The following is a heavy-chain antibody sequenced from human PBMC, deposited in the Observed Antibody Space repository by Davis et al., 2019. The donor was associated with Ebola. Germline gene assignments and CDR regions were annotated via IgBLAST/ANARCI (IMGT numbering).Heavy chain of an antibody. J-gene: IGHJ6*04. CDR1: GYTFTGYY. CDR3: ARVTYCGGDCSRYYYYGMDV. Sequence: ASVKVSCKASGYTFTGYYIHWVRQAPGQGLEWMGRINPYSGGPNYAQKFQGRVTMTRDTSISTAYMELSRLRSDDTAVYYCARVTYCGGDCSRYYYYGMDVWGKGTTVTVSS. D-gene: IGHD2-21*02. CDR2: INPYSGGP. V-gene: IGHV1-2*06.